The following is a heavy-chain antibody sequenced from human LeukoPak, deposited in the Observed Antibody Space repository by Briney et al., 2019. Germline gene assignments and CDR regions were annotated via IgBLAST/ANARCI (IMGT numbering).Heavy chain of an antibody. CDR3: ARDLDPYYGSGSLYYYYYMDV. CDR2: INPSGGST. J-gene: IGHJ6*03. V-gene: IGHV1-46*01. CDR1: GYTFTGYY. Sequence: ASVKVSCKASGYTFTGYYVHWVRQAPGQGLEWMGLINPSGGSTSYAQKFQGRVTMTRDMSTSTVYMELSSLRSEDTAVYYCARDLDPYYGSGSLYYYYYMDVWGKGTTVTVSS. D-gene: IGHD3-10*01.